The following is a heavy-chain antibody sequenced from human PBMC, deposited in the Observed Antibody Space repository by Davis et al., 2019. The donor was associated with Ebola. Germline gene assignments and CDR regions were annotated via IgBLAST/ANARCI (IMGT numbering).Heavy chain of an antibody. J-gene: IGHJ5*02. V-gene: IGHV4-4*07. D-gene: IGHD6-13*01. CDR3: ARGTRAYSSSWYGSPGNWFDP. CDR1: GGSISSYY. CDR2: IYTSGST. Sequence: PSETLSLTCTVSGGSISSYYWSWIRQPAGKGLEWIGRIYTSGSTNYNPSLKSRVTMSVDTSKNQFSLKLSSVTAADTAVYYCARGTRAYSSSWYGSPGNWFDPWGQGTLVTVSS.